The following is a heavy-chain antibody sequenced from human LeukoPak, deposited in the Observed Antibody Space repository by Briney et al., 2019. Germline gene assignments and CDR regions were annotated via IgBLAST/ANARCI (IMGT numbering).Heavy chain of an antibody. CDR1: GGTFSSYA. Sequence: VASVKVSCKASGGTFSSYAISWVRQAPGQGLEWMGGIIPIFGTANYAQKFQGRVTITADESTSTAYMELSSLRSEDTAVYYCARARPGYGDYYYYGMDVWGQGTTVTVSS. D-gene: IGHD4-17*01. J-gene: IGHJ6*02. CDR2: IIPIFGTA. V-gene: IGHV1-69*13. CDR3: ARARPGYGDYYYYGMDV.